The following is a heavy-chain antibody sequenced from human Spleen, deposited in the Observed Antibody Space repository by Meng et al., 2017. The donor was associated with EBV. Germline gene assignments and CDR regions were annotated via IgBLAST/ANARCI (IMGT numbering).Heavy chain of an antibody. CDR2: IIPIFGTA. D-gene: IGHD6-6*01. Sequence: QVEVVQSGAEGKKPGSSVKVSCKASGGTFSSNGISWVRQAPGQGLEWMGGIIPIFGTANYAQKFQGRITITADKSTSTGYMELSSLRSDDTAMYYCAREVGSSRDYWGQGTLVTVSS. V-gene: IGHV1-69*06. CDR3: AREVGSSRDY. J-gene: IGHJ4*02. CDR1: GGTFSSNG.